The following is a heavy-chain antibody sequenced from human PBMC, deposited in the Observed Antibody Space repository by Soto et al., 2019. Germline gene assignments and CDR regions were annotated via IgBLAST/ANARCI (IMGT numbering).Heavy chain of an antibody. Sequence: GGSLRLSCSASGFTFSSYSIHWVRQAPGKGLDYVSGITSNGDSTYYADSVKGRFTISRDNSKSTLYLQMSSLRAEDTAVYYCVKGGSYYDFWSGYLGFDYRGQGTLVTVSS. CDR3: VKGGSYYDFWSGYLGFDY. D-gene: IGHD3-3*01. J-gene: IGHJ4*02. CDR2: ITSNGDST. V-gene: IGHV3-64D*08. CDR1: GFTFSSYS.